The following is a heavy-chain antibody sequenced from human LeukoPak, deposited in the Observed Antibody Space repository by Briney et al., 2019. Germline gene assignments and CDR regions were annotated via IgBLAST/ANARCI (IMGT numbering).Heavy chain of an antibody. J-gene: IGHJ5*02. Sequence: SETLSLTCTVSGGSISSYYWSWIRQPAGKGLEWVGYIYYSGSTNYNPSLKSRVTISVDTSKNQFSLKLSSVTAADTAVYYCARAGLAAAGNWFDPWGQGTLVTVSS. CDR1: GGSISSYY. V-gene: IGHV4-59*01. D-gene: IGHD6-13*01. CDR2: IYYSGST. CDR3: ARAGLAAAGNWFDP.